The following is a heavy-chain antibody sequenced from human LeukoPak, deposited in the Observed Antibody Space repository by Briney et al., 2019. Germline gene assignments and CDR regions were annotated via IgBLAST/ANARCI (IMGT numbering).Heavy chain of an antibody. J-gene: IGHJ4*02. Sequence: SETLSLTCTVSGGSISSYYWSRIRQPPGKGLEWIGYIYYSGSTNYNPSLKSRVTISVDTSKNQFSLKLSSVTAADTAVYYCARALITMIVEDWGQGTLVTVSS. CDR2: IYYSGST. V-gene: IGHV4-59*08. CDR3: ARALITMIVED. CDR1: GGSISSYY. D-gene: IGHD3-22*01.